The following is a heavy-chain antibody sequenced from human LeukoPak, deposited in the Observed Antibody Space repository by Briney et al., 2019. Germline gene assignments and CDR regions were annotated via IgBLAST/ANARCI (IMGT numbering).Heavy chain of an antibody. Sequence: KPGGSLRLSCAASGFTFSSYSMNWVRQAPGKGLEWVSSISSSSSYIYYADSVKGRFTISRDNAKKSLYLQMNSLRADDTAVYYCARVQQQLVNYHYVMDVWGQGTTVTVSS. CDR3: ARVQQQLVNYHYVMDV. CDR1: GFTFSSYS. D-gene: IGHD6-13*01. V-gene: IGHV3-21*01. J-gene: IGHJ6*02. CDR2: ISSSSSYI.